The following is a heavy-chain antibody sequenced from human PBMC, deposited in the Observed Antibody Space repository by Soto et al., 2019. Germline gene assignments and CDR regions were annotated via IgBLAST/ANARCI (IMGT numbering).Heavy chain of an antibody. CDR1: GYSFTSYW. J-gene: IGHJ3*02. CDR2: IYPGDSDT. V-gene: IGHV5-51*01. CDR3: ASQVLLWFGAGDAFDI. D-gene: IGHD3-10*01. Sequence: GESLKISCKGSGYSFTSYWIGWVRQMPGKGLEWMGIIYPGDSDTRYSPSFQGQVTISADKSISTAYLQWSSLKASDTAMYYCASQVLLWFGAGDAFDIRGQGTMVTVPS.